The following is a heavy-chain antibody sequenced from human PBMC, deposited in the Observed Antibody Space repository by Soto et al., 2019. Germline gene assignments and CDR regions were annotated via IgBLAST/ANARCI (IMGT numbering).Heavy chain of an antibody. V-gene: IGHV3-30-3*01. CDR2: ISFDGRNQ. CDR3: ARTSNAGWFFDF. CDR1: GFAFHSDA. D-gene: IGHD6-13*01. J-gene: IGHJ2*01. Sequence: QVQLVESGGDVVQPGRSLRLSCVASGFAFHSDAMHWVRQAPGKGLEWVASISFDGRNQFFANSVKGRFTISRDNSKTTMNLQMNSLRPEDTAVYYCARTSNAGWFFDFWGRGTLVTVSS.